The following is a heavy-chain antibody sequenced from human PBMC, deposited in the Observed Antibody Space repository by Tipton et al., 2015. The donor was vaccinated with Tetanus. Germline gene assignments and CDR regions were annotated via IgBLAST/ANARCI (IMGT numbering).Heavy chain of an antibody. Sequence: SLRLSCAASGFTFSSYAVSWVRQAPGKGLEWVSVLYADVDVAYYADSVRGRFIISRDKSENTLYLQMNSLRAEDTATYYCAKDSRHTGYDADLWGQGTLVAVSS. D-gene: IGHD5-12*01. CDR2: LYADVDVA. CDR3: AKDSRHTGYDADL. CDR1: GFTFSSYA. V-gene: IGHV3-23*03. J-gene: IGHJ5*02.